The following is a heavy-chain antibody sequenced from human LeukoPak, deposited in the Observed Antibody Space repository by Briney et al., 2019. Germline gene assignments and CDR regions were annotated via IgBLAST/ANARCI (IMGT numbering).Heavy chain of an antibody. CDR3: ARQSTGSYYSPIDY. Sequence: ASVKVSCKASGYTFTSYGISWVRQAPGQGLEWMGWVCTYNGNTKYAQNLQGKVTTTTDTSTSTAYMELRSLRSDDTAMYYCARQSTGSYYSPIDYWGQGTLVTVSS. J-gene: IGHJ4*02. V-gene: IGHV1-18*01. CDR2: VCTYNGNT. D-gene: IGHD1-26*01. CDR1: GYTFTSYG.